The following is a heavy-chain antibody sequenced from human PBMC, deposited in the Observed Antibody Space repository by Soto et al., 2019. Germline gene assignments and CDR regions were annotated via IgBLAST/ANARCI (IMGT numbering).Heavy chain of an antibody. D-gene: IGHD6-13*01. V-gene: IGHV4-31*01. CDR3: SRGRGSTPLRD. Sequence: WTWLRQHPGKGLEWIGHIYTTGTTYYRPSLKSQVTMSIDKSSNRFSLNLSSVTAADTAVYYCSRGRGSTPLRDWGPGALVTVSS. CDR2: IYTTGTT. J-gene: IGHJ4*02.